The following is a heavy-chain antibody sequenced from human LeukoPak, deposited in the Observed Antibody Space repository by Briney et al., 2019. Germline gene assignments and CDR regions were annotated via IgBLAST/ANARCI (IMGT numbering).Heavy chain of an antibody. Sequence: GGSLRLSCAASGFTFSSYSMNWVRQAPGKGLEWVSSISSSSSYIYYADSVKSRFTISRDNAKNSLYLQMNSLRAEDTAVYYCASDSSGPTREWGQGTLVTVSS. J-gene: IGHJ4*02. V-gene: IGHV3-21*01. CDR2: ISSSSSYI. CDR3: ASDSSGPTRE. D-gene: IGHD3-22*01. CDR1: GFTFSSYS.